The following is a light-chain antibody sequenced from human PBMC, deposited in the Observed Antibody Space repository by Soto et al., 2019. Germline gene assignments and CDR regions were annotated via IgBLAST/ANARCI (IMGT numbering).Light chain of an antibody. CDR2: AAY. J-gene: IGKJ5*01. CDR1: QSFRGL. Sequence: VLTQSPVTLSLSPGERATLSCRATQSFRGLLAWYQQKPGQAPRPPIYAAYNRATGIPPRFSGSGSGTDFTLTISSVEAEDSAVYYCQQRHMWAITVGQGTRLEMK. CDR3: QQRHMWAIT. V-gene: IGKV3-11*01.